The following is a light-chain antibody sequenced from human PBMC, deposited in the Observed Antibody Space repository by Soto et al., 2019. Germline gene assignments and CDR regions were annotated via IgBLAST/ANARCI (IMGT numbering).Light chain of an antibody. CDR1: QTISSW. CDR2: DAS. Sequence: MPPYQYPYTLSGSVGERVTITCRASQTISSWLAWYQQKPGRAPKLLIYDASSLESGVPSRLSGSESGTEFTLTISSLQPDDDATYYCQQYNSHRTFGQGTKVDIK. V-gene: IGKV1-5*01. CDR3: QQYNSHRT. J-gene: IGKJ1*01.